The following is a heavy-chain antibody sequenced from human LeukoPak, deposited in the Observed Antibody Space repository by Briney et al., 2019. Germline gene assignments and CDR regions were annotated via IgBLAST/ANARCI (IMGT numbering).Heavy chain of an antibody. Sequence: PGGSLRLSCAASGFTFTSHPMNWVRQAPGKGLEWVSYISSRGTTKHYADSVKGRFTISRDNAKNALYLQMNSLRVEDTAVYYCANFEPGYTSSWYAEFWGQGTLVTVSS. CDR1: GFTFTSHP. D-gene: IGHD6-13*01. J-gene: IGHJ4*02. V-gene: IGHV3-48*01. CDR2: ISSRGTTK. CDR3: ANFEPGYTSSWYAEF.